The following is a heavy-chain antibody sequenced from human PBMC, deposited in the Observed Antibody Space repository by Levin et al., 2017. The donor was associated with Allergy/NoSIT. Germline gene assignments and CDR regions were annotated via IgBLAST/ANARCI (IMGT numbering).Heavy chain of an antibody. CDR1: GFTFSSYA. V-gene: IGHV3-23*01. Sequence: PGGSLRLSCAASGFTFSSYAMSWVRQAPGKGLEWVSGIHDSGRYTYYADSVKGRFTISRDNSKNTLYLQMNSLGVEDTALYYCAKFTRAAGVYDRNESYEMWGQGTMVTVSS. J-gene: IGHJ3*02. CDR2: IHDSGRYT. D-gene: IGHD3-22*01. CDR3: AKFTRAAGVYDRNESYEM.